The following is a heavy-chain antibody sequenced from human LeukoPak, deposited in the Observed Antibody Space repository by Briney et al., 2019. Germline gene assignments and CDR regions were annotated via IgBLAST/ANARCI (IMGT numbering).Heavy chain of an antibody. Sequence: PSETLSLTCTVSGVSISSCSYYWGWIHQPPGKGLEWIGSIYYSGSTYYNPSLKSRVTISVDTSKNQFSLKLSSVTAADTAVYYCASPYYGSGSYIVDPWGQGTLVTVSS. J-gene: IGHJ5*02. CDR2: IYYSGST. V-gene: IGHV4-39*01. CDR1: GVSISSCSYY. D-gene: IGHD3-10*01. CDR3: ASPYYGSGSYIVDP.